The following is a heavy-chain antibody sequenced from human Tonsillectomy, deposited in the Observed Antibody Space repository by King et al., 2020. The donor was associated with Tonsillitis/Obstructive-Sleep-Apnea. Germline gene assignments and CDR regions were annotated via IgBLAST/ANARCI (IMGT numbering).Heavy chain of an antibody. CDR1: GFTFSHYW. D-gene: IGHD3-9*01. Sequence: VQLVESGGGLVQPGGSLRLSCAASGFTFSHYWMHWVRQTPGKGLVHIPRINPDGSGTTYAESVKGRFTIPRENVKNTLYLQMNSLRDEETAVYHCTRGNSDWYGIDYWGQGTLVNVSS. CDR3: TRGNSDWYGIDY. V-gene: IGHV3-74*01. CDR2: INPDGSGT. J-gene: IGHJ4*02.